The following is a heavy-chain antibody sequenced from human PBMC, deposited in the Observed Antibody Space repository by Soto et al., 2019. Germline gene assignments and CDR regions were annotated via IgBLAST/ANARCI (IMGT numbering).Heavy chain of an antibody. CDR2: IRSKAYGGTT. CDR1: GFTFGDYA. V-gene: IGHV3-49*03. Sequence: GGSLRLSCTASGFTFGDYAMSWFRQAPGKGLEWVGFIRSKAYGGTTEYAASVKGRFTISRDDSKSIAYLQMNSLKTEDTAVYYCTRDRTMVRGVVMEYYYYMDVWGKGTTVTVSS. D-gene: IGHD3-10*01. J-gene: IGHJ6*03. CDR3: TRDRTMVRGVVMEYYYYMDV.